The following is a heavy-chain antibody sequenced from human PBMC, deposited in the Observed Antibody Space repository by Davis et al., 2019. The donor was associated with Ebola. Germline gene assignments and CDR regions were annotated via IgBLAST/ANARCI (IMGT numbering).Heavy chain of an antibody. CDR2: INPSGGST. CDR1: GYTFTGYY. D-gene: IGHD3-22*01. Sequence: AASVKVSCKASGYTFTGYYMHWVRQAPGQGLEWMGIINPSGGSTSYAQKFQGRVTMTRDTSTSTVYMELSSLRSEDTAVYYCARVLAVVVITTGEGYYYGMDVWGKGTTVTVSS. J-gene: IGHJ6*04. CDR3: ARVLAVVVITTGEGYYYGMDV. V-gene: IGHV1-46*01.